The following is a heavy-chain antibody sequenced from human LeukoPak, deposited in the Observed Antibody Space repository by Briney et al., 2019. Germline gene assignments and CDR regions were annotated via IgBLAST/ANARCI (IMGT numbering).Heavy chain of an antibody. V-gene: IGHV4-61*02. Sequence: PSQTLSLTCTVSGGSISSGGYYWSWIRQPAGKGLEWIGRIYTSGSTNYNPSLKSRVTISVDTSKKQFSLKLSSVTAADTAVYYCARGITIFGVVTAIDVWGQGTLVTVSS. CDR3: ARGITIFGVVTAIDV. D-gene: IGHD3-3*01. CDR1: GGSISSGGYY. CDR2: IYTSGST. J-gene: IGHJ4*03.